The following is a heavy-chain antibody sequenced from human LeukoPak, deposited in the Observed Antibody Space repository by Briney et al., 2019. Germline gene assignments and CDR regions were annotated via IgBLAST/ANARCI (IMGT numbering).Heavy chain of an antibody. CDR1: GASISSGGYY. D-gene: IGHD1-1*01. CDR2: IYYSGST. CDR3: AREVVQLERSFDY. J-gene: IGHJ4*02. Sequence: SETLSLTCTVSGASISSGGYYWSWIRQHPGKGLEWIGYIYYSGSTYYNPSLKSRVTISVDTSKNQFSLKLSSVTAADTAVYYCAREVVQLERSFDYWGQGTLVTVSS. V-gene: IGHV4-31*03.